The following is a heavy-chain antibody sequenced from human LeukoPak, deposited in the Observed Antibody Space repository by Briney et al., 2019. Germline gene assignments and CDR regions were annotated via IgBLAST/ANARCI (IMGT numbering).Heavy chain of an antibody. CDR2: ISWNSGSI. J-gene: IGHJ4*02. CDR1: GFTFDDYA. Sequence: GRSLRLSCAASGFTFDDYAMHWVRQAPGKGLEWASGISWNSGSIGYADSVKGRFTISRDNAKNSLYLQMNSLRAEDMALYYCARESTGFDYWGQGTLVTVSS. CDR3: ARESTGFDY. D-gene: IGHD3-10*01. V-gene: IGHV3-9*03.